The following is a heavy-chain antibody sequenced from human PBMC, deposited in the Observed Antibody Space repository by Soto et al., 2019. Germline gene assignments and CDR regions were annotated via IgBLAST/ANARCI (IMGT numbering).Heavy chain of an antibody. CDR1: GFTFTSSA. CDR2: IVVGSGNT. J-gene: IGHJ6*02. V-gene: IGHV1-58*01. CDR3: AAEASGTDHYYYGMDV. D-gene: IGHD6-13*01. Sequence: QMQLVQSGPEVKKPGTSVKVSCKASGFTFTSSAVQWVRQARGQRLECIGWIVVGSGNTNYAQKFQERVTITRDLSTSTAYMELSSLRSEDTAVYYCAAEASGTDHYYYGMDVWGQGTTVTVSS.